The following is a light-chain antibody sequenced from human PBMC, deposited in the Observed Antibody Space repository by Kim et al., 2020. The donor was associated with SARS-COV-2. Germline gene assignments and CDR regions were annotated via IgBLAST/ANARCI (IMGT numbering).Light chain of an antibody. J-gene: IGLJ2*01. V-gene: IGLV3-21*04. Sequence: SYELTQPPSVSVAPGKTANISCGGNNILPQGVHWYQQKPGQAPILVIYFDSDRPSGIPERFSGSMSGNTATLTISRVEAGDEADYYCQVWDSGSTQVVFGGGTKLAVL. CDR3: QVWDSGSTQVV. CDR2: FDS. CDR1: NILPQG.